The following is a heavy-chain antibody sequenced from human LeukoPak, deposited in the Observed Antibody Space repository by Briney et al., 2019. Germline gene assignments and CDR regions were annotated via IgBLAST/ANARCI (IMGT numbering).Heavy chain of an antibody. CDR3: AGVFYYGTSGPSDAFDI. CDR2: IYTSGST. Sequence: SETLSLTCTVSGGSISSGNFFWNWIRQPAGKGLEWIGRIYTSGSTNYNPSLKSRVTMSVDTSKNQFSLKLNSVTAADTAVYYCAGVFYYGTSGPSDAFDIWGQGTMVTVSS. CDR1: GGSISSGNFF. J-gene: IGHJ3*02. V-gene: IGHV4-61*02. D-gene: IGHD3-22*01.